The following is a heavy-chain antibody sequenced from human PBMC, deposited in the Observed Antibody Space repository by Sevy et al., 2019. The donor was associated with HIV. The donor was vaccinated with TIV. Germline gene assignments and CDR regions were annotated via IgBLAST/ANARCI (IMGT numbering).Heavy chain of an antibody. CDR2: MKEDGSDK. CDR3: LREGVGGYSYSLDQ. Sequence: GGSLRLSCAASGFTFSVYWMTWVRQAPGKGLEWVATMKEDGSDKDYVDSVKGRFTISRDNAKNSLYLQMNSLRAEDTAVYYCLREGVGGYSYSLDQWGLGTLVTVSS. D-gene: IGHD5-18*01. V-gene: IGHV3-7*01. CDR1: GFTFSVYW. J-gene: IGHJ4*02.